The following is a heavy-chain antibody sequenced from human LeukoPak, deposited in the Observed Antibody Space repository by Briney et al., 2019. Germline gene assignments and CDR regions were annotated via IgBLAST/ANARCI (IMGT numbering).Heavy chain of an antibody. D-gene: IGHD2-2*01. Sequence: GGSLRLSCAASGFTFGAYIMNWVRQAPGKGLEWVSCIFSRSGSIFYADSVKGRFTISRDNAKNSLHLQMDSLRAEDTAVYYCARDFLHSSTSRPFDYWGQGTLVTVSS. CDR2: IFSRSGSI. CDR1: GFTFGAYI. CDR3: ARDFLHSSTSRPFDY. J-gene: IGHJ4*02. V-gene: IGHV3-21*01.